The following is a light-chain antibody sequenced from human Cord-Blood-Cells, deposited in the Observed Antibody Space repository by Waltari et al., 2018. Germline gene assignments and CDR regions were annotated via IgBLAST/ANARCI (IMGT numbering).Light chain of an antibody. CDR3: QQYNSYSYT. CDR2: KAY. CDR1: QSIRSW. Sequence: DIQMTQSPSTLSASVGDRVTITCRARQSIRSWLAWYQQKPGKAPKLLIYKAYSLESGVPSRFSGSGSGTEFTLTISSLQPDDFATYYCQQYNSYSYTFGQGTKLEIK. V-gene: IGKV1-5*03. J-gene: IGKJ2*01.